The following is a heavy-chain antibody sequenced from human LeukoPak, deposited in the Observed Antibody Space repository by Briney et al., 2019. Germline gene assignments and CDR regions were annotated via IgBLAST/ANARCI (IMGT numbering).Heavy chain of an antibody. CDR3: ARGLRYFDWLLDY. V-gene: IGHV3-48*04. CDR1: GFTFSSYS. Sequence: GGALRLSCAASGFTFSSYSMNWVRQAPGKGLEWVSYISSNSGTIYYADSVKGRFTISRDNAKNSLYLQMNSLRAEDTALYYCARGLRYFDWLLDYWGQGTLVTVSS. J-gene: IGHJ4*02. D-gene: IGHD3-9*01. CDR2: ISSNSGTI.